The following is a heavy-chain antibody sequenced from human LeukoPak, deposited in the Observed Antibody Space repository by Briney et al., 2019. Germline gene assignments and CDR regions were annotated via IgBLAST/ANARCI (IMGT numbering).Heavy chain of an antibody. D-gene: IGHD3-10*01. CDR2: IYYSWST. V-gene: IGHV4-59*01. CDR3: ARAKKGGSGSYRFDY. Sequence: SETLSLTCTVSGGSISSYYWSWIRQPPGKGLEWIGYIYYSWSTDYNPSLKSRVTMSVDMSKNQFSLKLNSVTTADTAVYYCARAKKGGSGSYRFDYWGQGILVTVSS. CDR1: GGSISSYY. J-gene: IGHJ4*02.